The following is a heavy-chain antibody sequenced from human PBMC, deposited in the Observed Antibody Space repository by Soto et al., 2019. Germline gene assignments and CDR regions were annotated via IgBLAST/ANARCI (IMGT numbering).Heavy chain of an antibody. V-gene: IGHV4-39*01. D-gene: IGHD2-2*01. CDR1: GGSSSRSTHY. J-gene: IGHJ4*02. CDR2: VYSSGSA. CDR3: ARHATSWSATDY. Sequence: SETLSLTCRVSGGSSSRSTHYWGWIRQPPGKGLEWIGSVYSSGSASYKQSLKSRVTISVDTSKNQFSLKLSSVTAAETAVYYCARHATSWSATDYWGQGTLVTVSS.